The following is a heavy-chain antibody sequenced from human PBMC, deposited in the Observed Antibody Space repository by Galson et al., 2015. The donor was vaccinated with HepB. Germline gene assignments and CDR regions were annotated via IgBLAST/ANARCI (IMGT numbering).Heavy chain of an antibody. Sequence: SLRLSCAASGFTFSSYAMSWVRQAPGKGLEWVSYISSSSSYTNYADSVKGRFTISRDNAKNSLYLQMNSLRAEDTAVYYCARDYYYGSGSYDYWGQGTLVTVSS. V-gene: IGHV3-11*05. D-gene: IGHD3-10*01. CDR1: GFTFSSYA. CDR3: ARDYYYGSGSYDY. J-gene: IGHJ4*02. CDR2: ISSSSSYT.